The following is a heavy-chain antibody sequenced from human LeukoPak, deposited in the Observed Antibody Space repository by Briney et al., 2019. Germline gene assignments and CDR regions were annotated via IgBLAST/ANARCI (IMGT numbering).Heavy chain of an antibody. V-gene: IGHV4-39*01. CDR1: GGSISSSSYY. D-gene: IGHD6-19*01. Sequence: KTSETLSLTCTVSGGSISSSSYYWGWIRQPPGKGLEWIGSIYYSGSTYYNPSLKSRVTISVDTSKNQFSLKLSSVTAADTAVYYGARHHARYSSGRYSPYYFDYWGQGTLVTASS. CDR2: IYYSGST. CDR3: ARHHARYSSGRYSPYYFDY. J-gene: IGHJ4*02.